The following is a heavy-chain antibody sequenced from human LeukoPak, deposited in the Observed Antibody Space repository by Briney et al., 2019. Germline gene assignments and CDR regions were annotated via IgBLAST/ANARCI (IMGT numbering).Heavy chain of an antibody. J-gene: IGHJ4*02. D-gene: IGHD3-22*01. CDR2: IYHSGST. V-gene: IGHV4-38-2*02. Sequence: SETLSLTCTVSGYSISSGYYWGWIRQPPGKGLEWIGSIYHSGSTYYNPSLKSRVTISVDTSKNQFSLKLSSVTAADTAVYYCARVQSYYYDSSGGFDYWGQGTLVTVSS. CDR1: GYSISSGYY. CDR3: ARVQSYYYDSSGGFDY.